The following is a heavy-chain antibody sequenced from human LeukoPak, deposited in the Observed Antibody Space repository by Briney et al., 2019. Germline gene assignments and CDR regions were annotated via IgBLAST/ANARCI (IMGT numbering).Heavy chain of an antibody. CDR3: AREDFNDYYLDY. Sequence: GGSLRLSCAASGFTLSSYAMSWVRQAPGKGLEWVSSISASGGSTNYADSVKGRFTVSRDNAKNTLYLQMNSLRAEDTAVYYCAREDFNDYYLDYWGQGTLVTVSS. D-gene: IGHD2-21*02. CDR1: GFTLSSYA. J-gene: IGHJ4*02. V-gene: IGHV3-23*01. CDR2: ISASGGST.